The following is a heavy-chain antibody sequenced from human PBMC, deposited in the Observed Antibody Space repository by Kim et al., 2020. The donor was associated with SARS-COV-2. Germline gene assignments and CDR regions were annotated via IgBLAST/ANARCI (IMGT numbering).Heavy chain of an antibody. CDR1: GGSISSSSYY. V-gene: IGHV4-39*01. CDR3: ARQGPEGGSVVVVITQPLDNWFDP. D-gene: IGHD3-22*01. Sequence: SETLSLTCTVSGGSISSSSYYWGWIRQPPGKGLEWIGSIYYSGSTYYNPSLKSRVTISVDTSKNQFSLKLSSVTAADTAVYYCARQGPEGGSVVVVITQPLDNWFDPWGQGTLVTVSS. J-gene: IGHJ5*02. CDR2: IYYSGST.